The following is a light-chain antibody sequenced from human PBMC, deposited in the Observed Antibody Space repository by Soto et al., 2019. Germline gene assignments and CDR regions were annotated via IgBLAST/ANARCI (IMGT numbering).Light chain of an antibody. CDR3: QHRYNWPQT. J-gene: IGKJ1*01. CDR1: QSVNNY. CDR2: DAS. Sequence: EIVLTQSPATLSLSPGERATLSCRASQSVNNYLAWYQQNPGQPPRLLIYDASKRATGIPARFSGIGSGTDFTLTVSSLEPEDVAVYYCQHRYNWPQTFGQGTKVEVK. V-gene: IGKV3-11*01.